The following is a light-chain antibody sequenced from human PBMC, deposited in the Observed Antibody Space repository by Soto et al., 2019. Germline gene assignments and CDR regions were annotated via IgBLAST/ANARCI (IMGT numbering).Light chain of an antibody. CDR2: EVN. J-gene: IGLJ1*01. Sequence: QSALTQPPSASGSPGQSVTISCTGARSDVGAYKYVSWYQQHPGKAPKLMIYEVNKRPSGVPDRFSGSKSGNTASLTVSGLQAEDEADYYCCSYAGSIYVFGTGTKLTVL. V-gene: IGLV2-8*01. CDR3: CSYAGSIYV. CDR1: RSDVGAYKY.